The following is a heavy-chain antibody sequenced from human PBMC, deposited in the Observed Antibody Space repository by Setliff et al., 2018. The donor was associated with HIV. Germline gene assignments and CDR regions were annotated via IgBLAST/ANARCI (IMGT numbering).Heavy chain of an antibody. CDR3: AKGAGFYGDYTFDY. J-gene: IGHJ4*02. V-gene: IGHV4-59*11. CDR1: GASITSHY. Sequence: ETLSLTCTVSGASITSHYWSWIRQSPGRGLEWIGYIYSTGSTNYNPSLQSRVSISMDASKNKFSLKVTSVTSADTAAYYCAKGAGFYGDYTFDYWGQGNLVTVSS. D-gene: IGHD4-17*01. CDR2: IYSTGST.